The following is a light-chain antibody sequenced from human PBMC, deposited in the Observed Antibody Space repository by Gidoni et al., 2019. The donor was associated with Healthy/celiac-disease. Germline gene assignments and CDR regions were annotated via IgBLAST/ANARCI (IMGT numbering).Light chain of an antibody. CDR1: QSISSY. V-gene: IGKV1-39*01. Sequence: IQMTPSPSSLSASVGDRVTITCRASQSISSYLNWYQQKPGKAPKLLIYAASSLQSGVPSRFSGSGSGTDFTLTISSLQPEDFATYYCQQSYSTPGYTFGQGTKLEIK. CDR3: QQSYSTPGYT. CDR2: AAS. J-gene: IGKJ2*01.